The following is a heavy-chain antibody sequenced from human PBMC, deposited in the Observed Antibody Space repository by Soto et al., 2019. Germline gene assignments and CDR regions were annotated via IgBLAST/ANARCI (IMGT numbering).Heavy chain of an antibody. CDR2: INWKSDT. Sequence: GGSLRLSCAVSGFTFDDNAMHWVRQAPEKGLEWVSGINWKSDTGYADSVKGRFTISRDNAENSLYLQMNSLRAEDTAVYYCASDRFRGTYYLRGVTYFFEEWGQGAPVTVSS. V-gene: IGHV3-9*01. CDR3: ASDRFRGTYYLRGVTYFFEE. CDR1: GFTFDDNA. D-gene: IGHD1-26*01. J-gene: IGHJ4*02.